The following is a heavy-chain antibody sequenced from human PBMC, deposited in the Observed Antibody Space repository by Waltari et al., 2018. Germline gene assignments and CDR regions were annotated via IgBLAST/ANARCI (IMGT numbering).Heavy chain of an antibody. V-gene: IGHV3-30*01. Sequence: QVQLVESGGGVVQPGRSLRLSCAASGFTFSSYAMHWVRQAPGKGLEWVAVISYEGSNKYYADSVKGRFTISRDNSKNTLYLQMNSLRAEDTAVYYCARDRGGDDSSGYQDYWGQGTLVTVSS. CDR1: GFTFSSYA. D-gene: IGHD3-22*01. J-gene: IGHJ4*02. CDR2: ISYEGSNK. CDR3: ARDRGGDDSSGYQDY.